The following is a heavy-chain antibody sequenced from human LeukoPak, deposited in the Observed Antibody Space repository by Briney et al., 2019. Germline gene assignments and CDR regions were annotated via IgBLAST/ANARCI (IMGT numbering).Heavy chain of an antibody. CDR2: IYYSDST. V-gene: IGHV4-38-2*01. Sequence: SETLSLTCDVSGYSLSSGYYWGWIRQPPGKGLEWIGHIYYSDSTYYNPSLRGRATISVDTSKNQFSLKLTSVTAADTAVYYCARHGPRGLRYFDWLLYYWGQGTLVTVSS. J-gene: IGHJ4*02. CDR3: ARHGPRGLRYFDWLLYY. D-gene: IGHD3-9*01. CDR1: GYSLSSGYY.